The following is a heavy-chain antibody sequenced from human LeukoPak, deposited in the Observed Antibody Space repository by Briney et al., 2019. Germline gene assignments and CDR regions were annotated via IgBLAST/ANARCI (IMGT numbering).Heavy chain of an antibody. J-gene: IGHJ6*03. CDR3: ARAYGSGSYFGSLSYYYYMDV. CDR2: IYYSGST. Sequence: SSETLSLTCTVSGGSISSYYWSWIRQPPGKGLDWIGYIYYSGSTNYNPSLKSRVTISVDTSKNQFSLKLSSVTAADTAVYYCARAYGSGSYFGSLSYYYYMDVWGKGTTVTISS. V-gene: IGHV4-59*01. CDR1: GGSISSYY. D-gene: IGHD3-10*01.